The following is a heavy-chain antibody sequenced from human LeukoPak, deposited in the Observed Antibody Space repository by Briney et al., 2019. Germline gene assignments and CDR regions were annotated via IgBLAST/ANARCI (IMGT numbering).Heavy chain of an antibody. CDR3: ARDARDYSIDY. CDR2: IYYSGST. CDR1: GGSISSGGYY. D-gene: IGHD4-11*01. J-gene: IGHJ4*02. Sequence: SETLSLTCTVSGGSISSGGYYWSWIRQHPGKGLEWIGYIYYSGSTYYNPSLKSRVTISVDTSKNQFSLKLSSVTAADAAVYYCARDARDYSIDYWGQGTLVTVSS. V-gene: IGHV4-31*03.